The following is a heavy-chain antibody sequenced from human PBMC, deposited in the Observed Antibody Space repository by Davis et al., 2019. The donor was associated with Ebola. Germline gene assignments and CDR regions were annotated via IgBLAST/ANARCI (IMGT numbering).Heavy chain of an antibody. J-gene: IGHJ6*03. CDR3: AKGDGYKSDYYYMDV. Sequence: PGGSLRLSCAASGFTFSSYGVHWVRQAPGKGLEWVAFIRYDGSNKYYADSVKGRFTISRDNSKNTLYLQMNSLRAEDTAVYYCAKGDGYKSDYYYMDVWGKGTTVTVSS. CDR2: IRYDGSNK. V-gene: IGHV3-30*02. D-gene: IGHD5-24*01. CDR1: GFTFSSYG.